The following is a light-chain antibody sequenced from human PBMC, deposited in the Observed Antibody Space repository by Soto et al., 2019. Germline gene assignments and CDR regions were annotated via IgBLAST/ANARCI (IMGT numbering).Light chain of an antibody. V-gene: IGKV4-1*01. CDR3: HQYYNIPFT. J-gene: IGKJ3*01. CDR1: QSVLYSSNNKNY. CDR2: WAS. Sequence: DIVMTQSPDSLAVSLGERATINCKSSQSVLYSSNNKNYLAWYQKKPGQPPKLLIYWASTRESGVPDRFSGSGSGTDFTLTISSLQAEDVAVYYCHQYYNIPFTFGPGTKVDIK.